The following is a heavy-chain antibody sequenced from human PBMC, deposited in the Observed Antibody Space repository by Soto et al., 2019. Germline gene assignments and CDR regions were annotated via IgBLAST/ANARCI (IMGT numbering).Heavy chain of an antibody. CDR2: IYYSGST. D-gene: IGHD3-10*01. CDR3: ARVTGRWLPIDC. Sequence: LSLTCTVSGGSVSSGSYYWSWIRQPPGKGLEWIGYIYYSGSTNYNPSLKSRVTISVDTSKNQFSLKLSSVTAADTAVYYCARVTGRWLPIDCWGQGTLVTVSS. V-gene: IGHV4-61*01. J-gene: IGHJ4*02. CDR1: GGSVSSGSYY.